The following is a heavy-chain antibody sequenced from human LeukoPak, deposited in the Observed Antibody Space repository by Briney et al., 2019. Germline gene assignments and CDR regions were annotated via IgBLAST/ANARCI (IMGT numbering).Heavy chain of an antibody. CDR1: GFTFSSYW. CDR2: IKQDGSEE. CDR3: ARDFGYQDCRGSSCFGATSH. Sequence: PGGSLRLSCAASGFTFSSYWMSWVRQAPAKGLEWVANIKQDGSEEYYVDSVEGRFTISRDNAKNSLYLQVNGLRAEDTAVYYCARDFGYQDCRGSSCFGATSHWGQGTLVTVSS. D-gene: IGHD2-15*01. V-gene: IGHV3-7*03. J-gene: IGHJ4*02.